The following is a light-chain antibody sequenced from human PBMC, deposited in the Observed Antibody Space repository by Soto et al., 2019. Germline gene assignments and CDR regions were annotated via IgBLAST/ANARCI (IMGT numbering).Light chain of an antibody. CDR1: NSNIGAGYD. Sequence: QSVLTQPPSVSGAPGQRVIISCTGSNSNIGAGYDVHWYQQLPGTAPKLLIYGNNNRPSGVPDRFSGSKSGTSASLAITGRQAEDEADYYCQSYDSSLSGDVVFGGGTKLTVL. CDR2: GNN. CDR3: QSYDSSLSGDVV. J-gene: IGLJ2*01. V-gene: IGLV1-40*01.